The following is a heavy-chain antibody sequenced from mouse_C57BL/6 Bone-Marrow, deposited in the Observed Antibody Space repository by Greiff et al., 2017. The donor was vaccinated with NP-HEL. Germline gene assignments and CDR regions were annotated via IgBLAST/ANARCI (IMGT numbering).Heavy chain of an antibody. D-gene: IGHD1-1*01. CDR1: GFSLTSYG. Sequence: VQLQQSGPGLVQPSQSLSITCTVSGFSLTSYGVHWVRQSPGKGLEWLGVIWRGGSTDYTAAFMSRLSITKDNSKSQVFFKMNSLQADDTAIYYCAHYYGSSHWYFDVWGTGTTVTVSS. CDR2: IWRGGST. CDR3: AHYYGSSHWYFDV. J-gene: IGHJ1*03. V-gene: IGHV2-5*01.